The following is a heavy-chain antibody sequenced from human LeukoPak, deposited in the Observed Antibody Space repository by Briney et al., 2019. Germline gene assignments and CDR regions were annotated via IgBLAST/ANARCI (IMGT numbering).Heavy chain of an antibody. CDR1: GGSISSYY. V-gene: IGHV4-59*01. D-gene: IGHD3-9*01. CDR2: IYYSGST. CDR3: ARDQGGQYYDILTGYYSYYYGMDV. J-gene: IGHJ6*02. Sequence: SETLSLTCTVSGGSISSYYWSWIRQPPGKGLEWIGYIYYSGSTNYNPSLKSRVTISVDTSKNQFSLKLSSVTAADTAVYYCARDQGGQYYDILTGYYSYYYGMDVWGQGTTVTVSS.